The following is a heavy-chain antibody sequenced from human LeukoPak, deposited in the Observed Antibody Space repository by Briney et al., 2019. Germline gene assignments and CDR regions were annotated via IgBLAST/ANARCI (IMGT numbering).Heavy chain of an antibody. CDR3: ARGLRLRYFDWLLASWFDP. CDR1: GGSFSGYY. V-gene: IGHV4-34*01. CDR2: INHSGST. J-gene: IGHJ5*02. D-gene: IGHD3-9*01. Sequence: SETLSLTCAVYGGSFSGYYWSWIRQPPGKGLEWIGEINHSGSTNYNPSLKSRVTISVDTSKNQFSLKLSSVTAADTAVYCCARGLRLRYFDWLLASWFDPWGQGTLVTVSS.